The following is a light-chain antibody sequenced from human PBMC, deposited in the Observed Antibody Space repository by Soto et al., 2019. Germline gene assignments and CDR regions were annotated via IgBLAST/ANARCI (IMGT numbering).Light chain of an antibody. CDR3: SSYTSSIAPYV. CDR1: SSDIGGYNY. Sequence: QSALTQPASVSGSPGQSITISCTGTSSDIGGYNYVSWYQQRPGKAPKLMIYDVSNRPSGVSNRFSGSKSGNTASLTISGLQAEDEADYYCSSYTSSIAPYVFGTGTKVTVL. J-gene: IGLJ1*01. CDR2: DVS. V-gene: IGLV2-14*01.